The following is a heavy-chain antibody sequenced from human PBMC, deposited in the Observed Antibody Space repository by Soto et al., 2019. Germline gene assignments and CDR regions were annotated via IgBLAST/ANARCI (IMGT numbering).Heavy chain of an antibody. CDR3: TTGSVEGF. Sequence: EVQLVDSGGVLVKPGGSLRLSCAASGFSVTNAWMNWVRQAPGKGLEWVGRVYTSAEGGATNYAAPVKGRFTISRDDSKNTVYLQMNSLMTEDTAVYYCTTGSVEGFWGQGTTVTVSS. CDR2: VYTSAEGGAT. CDR1: GFSVTNAW. J-gene: IGHJ6*02. V-gene: IGHV3-15*07. D-gene: IGHD2-15*01.